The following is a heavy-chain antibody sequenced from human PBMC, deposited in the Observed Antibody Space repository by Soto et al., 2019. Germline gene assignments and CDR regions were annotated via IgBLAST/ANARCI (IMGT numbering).Heavy chain of an antibody. Sequence: EVQLVESGGGLVQPGGSLRLSCAASGFTFSSYWMSWVRQAPGKGLEWVANIKQDGSEKYYVDSVKGRFTISRDNAKNSLYLQMNSLRAEDTAVYYCARDFSMGTENSRYWYFDLWGRGTLVTVSS. CDR2: IKQDGSEK. V-gene: IGHV3-7*01. CDR3: ARDFSMGTENSRYWYFDL. J-gene: IGHJ2*01. D-gene: IGHD5-18*01. CDR1: GFTFSSYW.